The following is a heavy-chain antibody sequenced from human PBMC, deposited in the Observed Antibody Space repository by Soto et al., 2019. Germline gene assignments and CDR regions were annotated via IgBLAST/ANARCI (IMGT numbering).Heavy chain of an antibody. J-gene: IGHJ6*02. CDR3: ARDRGSSSYYGMDV. CDR1: GFTFSSYA. D-gene: IGHD6-6*01. V-gene: IGHV3-30-3*01. Sequence: GGSLRLSCAASGFTFSSYAMHWVRQAPGKGLEWVAVISYDGSNKYYADSVKGRFTISRDNSKNTLYLQMNSLRAEDTAVYYCARDRGSSSYYGMDVWGQGTTVTVSS. CDR2: ISYDGSNK.